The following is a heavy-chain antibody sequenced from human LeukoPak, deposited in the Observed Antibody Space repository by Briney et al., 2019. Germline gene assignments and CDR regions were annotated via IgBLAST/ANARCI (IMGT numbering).Heavy chain of an antibody. CDR3: ARDPYYGDYVV. CDR1: GFTFSSYE. Sequence: GGSLRLSCAASGFTFSSYEMNWVRQAPGKGLEWVSYIGSSGSTIYYADSVKGRFTISRHNAKNSLYLQMNSLRAEDTAVYYCARDPYYGDYVVWGQGTLVTVSS. V-gene: IGHV3-48*03. CDR2: IGSSGSTI. D-gene: IGHD4-17*01. J-gene: IGHJ4*02.